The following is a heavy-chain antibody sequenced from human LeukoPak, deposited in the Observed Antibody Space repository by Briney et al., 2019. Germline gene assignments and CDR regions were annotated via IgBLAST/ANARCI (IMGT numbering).Heavy chain of an antibody. CDR2: IYSGGST. V-gene: IGHV3-53*01. CDR3: ARATYDVWSGANFDY. D-gene: IGHD3-3*01. Sequence: GGSLRLSCAASGFTVSSNYMSWVRQAPGKGLEWVSVIYSGGSTYYADSVKGRFTISRDNSKNTLYLQMNSLRAEDTAVYYCARATYDVWSGANFDYWGQGTLVTVSS. CDR1: GFTVSSNY. J-gene: IGHJ4*02.